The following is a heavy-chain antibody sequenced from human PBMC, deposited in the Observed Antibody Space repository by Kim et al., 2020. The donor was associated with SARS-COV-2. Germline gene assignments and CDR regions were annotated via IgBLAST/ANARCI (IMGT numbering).Heavy chain of an antibody. CDR2: IWPGDSDT. CDR1: GYSFTSYW. V-gene: IGHV5-51*01. J-gene: IGHJ5*02. CDR3: ARHGYYGSGGNYPWGS. D-gene: IGHD3-10*01. Sequence: GESLKISCKGSGYSFTSYWIAWVRQMPGKGLEWMGIIWPGDSDTRYSPSFQGQVTISVDKSINTAYLQWSSLKASDTAMYYCARHGYYGSGGNYPWGSWGQGTLVTVSS.